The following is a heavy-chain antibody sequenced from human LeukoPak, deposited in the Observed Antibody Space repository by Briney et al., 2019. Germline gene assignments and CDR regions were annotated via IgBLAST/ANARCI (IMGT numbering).Heavy chain of an antibody. CDR2: IIPIFGIA. D-gene: IGHD3-22*01. V-gene: IGHV1-69*04. CDR3: ARLDYYDSSGYGKGFDP. Sequence: SVKVSCKASGGTFSSYAINWVRQAPGQGLEWMGRIIPIFGIANYAQKFQGRVTITADKSTSTAYMELSSLRSEDTAVYYCARLDYYDSSGYGKGFDPWGQGTLVTVSS. J-gene: IGHJ5*02. CDR1: GGTFSSYA.